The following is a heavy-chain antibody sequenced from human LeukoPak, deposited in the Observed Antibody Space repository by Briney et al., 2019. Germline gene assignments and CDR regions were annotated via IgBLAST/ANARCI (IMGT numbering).Heavy chain of an antibody. J-gene: IGHJ3*02. CDR3: ARARSSSWYGDAFDI. Sequence: GGSLRLSCVASGITFSTYAMSWVRQAPGKGLEWVSVISSSGSSTYYADSVKGRFTISRDNAKNSLYLQMNSLRAEDTAVYYCARARSSSWYGDAFDIWGQGTMVTVSS. CDR1: GITFSTYA. CDR2: ISSSGSST. D-gene: IGHD6-13*01. V-gene: IGHV3-23*01.